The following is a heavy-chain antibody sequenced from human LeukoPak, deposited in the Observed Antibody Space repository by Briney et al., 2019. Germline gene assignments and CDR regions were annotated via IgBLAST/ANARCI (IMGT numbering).Heavy chain of an antibody. CDR1: GFTFSSYW. CDR2: IKQDGSEK. V-gene: IGHV3-7*03. J-gene: IGHJ4*02. CDR3: AKGGSYYVFFYFDY. Sequence: GGSLRLSCAASGFTFSSYWMSWVRQAPGKGLEWVANIKQDGSEKYYVDSVKGRFTISRDNAKNSLYLQMNSLRAEDTALYYCAKGGSYYVFFYFDYWGQGTLVTVSS. D-gene: IGHD1-26*01.